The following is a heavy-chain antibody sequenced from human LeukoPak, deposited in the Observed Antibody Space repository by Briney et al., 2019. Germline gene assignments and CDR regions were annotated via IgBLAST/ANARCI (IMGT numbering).Heavy chain of an antibody. J-gene: IGHJ4*02. V-gene: IGHV3-23*01. Sequence: GSLRLSCTASGFTFSSYALSWVRQAPGKGLEWVSGISFSGGSTYDADSVKGRFTISRDNSKNTLYLQMNSLRAEDTAVYYCAKLAAAGFPYYFDYWGQGTLVTVSS. CDR2: ISFSGGST. D-gene: IGHD6-13*01. CDR1: GFTFSSYA. CDR3: AKLAAAGFPYYFDY.